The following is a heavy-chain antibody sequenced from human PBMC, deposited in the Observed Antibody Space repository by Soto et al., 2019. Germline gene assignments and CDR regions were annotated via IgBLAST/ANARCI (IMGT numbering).Heavy chain of an antibody. CDR3: AREGLWFGEYLDY. Sequence: EQLQQWGAGLLKPSETLSLTCAVYGGSFSGYYWSWIRQPPGKGLEWIGEINHSGSTNYNPSLKSRVTISVDTSKNQFSLKLSSVTAADTAVYYCAREGLWFGEYLDYWGQGTLVTVSS. CDR2: INHSGST. V-gene: IGHV4-34*01. J-gene: IGHJ4*02. D-gene: IGHD3-10*01. CDR1: GGSFSGYY.